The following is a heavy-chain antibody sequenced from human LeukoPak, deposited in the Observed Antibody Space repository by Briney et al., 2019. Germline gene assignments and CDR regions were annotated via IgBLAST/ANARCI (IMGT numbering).Heavy chain of an antibody. CDR1: GFTFSSYA. D-gene: IGHD5-12*01. CDR2: ISGSGGST. Sequence: GGSLRLSCAASGFTFSSYAMSWVRQAPGKGLEWVSAISGSGGSTYYADSVKGRFTISRDNSKNTLYLQMNSLRAEDTAVYYCARNENSGWGYFDYWGQGTLVTVSS. V-gene: IGHV3-23*01. CDR3: ARNENSGWGYFDY. J-gene: IGHJ4*02.